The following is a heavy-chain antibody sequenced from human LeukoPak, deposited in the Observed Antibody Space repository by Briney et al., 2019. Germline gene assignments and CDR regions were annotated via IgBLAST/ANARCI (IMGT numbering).Heavy chain of an antibody. V-gene: IGHV4-34*01. D-gene: IGHD3-3*01. CDR3: ARSDFWSRFLPYYYYYYMDV. CDR1: GGSFSGYY. J-gene: IGHJ6*03. Sequence: SETLSLTCAVYGGSFSGYYWSWIRQPPGKGLEWIGEINHSGSTNYNPSLKSRVTISVDTSKNQFSLKLSSVTAADTAVYYCARSDFWSRFLPYYYYYYMDVWGEGTTVTVSS. CDR2: INHSGST.